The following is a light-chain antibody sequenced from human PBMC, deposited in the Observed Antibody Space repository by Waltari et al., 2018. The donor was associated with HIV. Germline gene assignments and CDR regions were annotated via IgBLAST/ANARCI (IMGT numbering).Light chain of an antibody. CDR2: DVT. CDR1: SSDVGGYNF. CDR3: SSYTSSSTFYV. V-gene: IGLV2-14*03. J-gene: IGLJ1*01. Sequence: QSALTQPASVSGSPGQSITLSCTGTSSDVGGYNFVSWYQQHPGKAPKLMIYDVTKRPSGVSNRCSGSKSGNTASRTITGLQAEDEADFYCSSYTSSSTFYVFGTGTKVTVL.